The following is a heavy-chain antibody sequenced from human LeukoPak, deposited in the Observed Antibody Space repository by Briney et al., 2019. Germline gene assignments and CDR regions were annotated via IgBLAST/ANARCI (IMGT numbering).Heavy chain of an antibody. D-gene: IGHD6-6*01. J-gene: IGHJ6*04. Sequence: HPGGSLRLSCAASEFTFSSFWIYWVHHAPGKGLVWVSRINSDGSETIYADSVKGRFTISRDNAKNTLYLQMNSLRADDTAVYHCAKGGASSPYTYIDVWGKGTTVIVSS. CDR3: AKGGASSPYTYIDV. CDR1: EFTFSSFW. CDR2: INSDGSET. V-gene: IGHV3-74*01.